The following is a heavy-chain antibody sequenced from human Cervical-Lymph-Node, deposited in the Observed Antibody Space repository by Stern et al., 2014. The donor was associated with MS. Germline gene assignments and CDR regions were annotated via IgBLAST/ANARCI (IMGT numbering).Heavy chain of an antibody. CDR2: IVPIFGTT. J-gene: IGHJ4*02. D-gene: IGHD6-6*01. V-gene: IGHV1-69*14. CDR1: GDTFINYA. Sequence: QDQLVQSGAEVKKPGSSVKVSCKTSGDTFINYAISWVRQAPGLGLEWMGGIVPIFGTTNYARKFRDRIILTADKSTNTTYMELSSLRSEDTAVYYCAREYSSSAHPFDYWGQGTLLTVSS. CDR3: AREYSSSAHPFDY.